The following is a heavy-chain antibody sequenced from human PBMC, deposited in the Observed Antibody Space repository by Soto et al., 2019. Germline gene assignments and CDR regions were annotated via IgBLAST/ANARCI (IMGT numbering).Heavy chain of an antibody. V-gene: IGHV3-30*18. CDR2: ISDDGSTK. CDR1: GFTFISFG. D-gene: IGHD4-17*01. CDR3: AKDRWGDFGDLNLPGY. J-gene: IGHJ4*02. Sequence: ESGGGVVQPGRSLRLSCADSGFTFISFGMHWVRQAPGKGLEWVAVISDDGSTKHYADSVKGRFTISRDNSKNTLYLQMNSLGPEDTAVYYCAKDRWGDFGDLNLPGYWGQGTLVTVSS.